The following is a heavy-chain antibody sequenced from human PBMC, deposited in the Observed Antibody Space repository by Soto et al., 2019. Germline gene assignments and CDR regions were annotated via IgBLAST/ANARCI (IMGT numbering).Heavy chain of an antibody. J-gene: IGHJ4*02. V-gene: IGHV1-3*01. CDR1: GYTFTSYA. D-gene: IGHD5-12*01. Sequence: ASVKVSCKASGYTFTSYAMHWVRQAPGQRLEWMGWINAGDGNTNYSQKFQGRVTITRDTSTGTAYMELSSLRSEDTAVYYCATSLKFRGSGYEYWGQGTLVTVSS. CDR2: INAGDGNT. CDR3: ATSLKFRGSGYEY.